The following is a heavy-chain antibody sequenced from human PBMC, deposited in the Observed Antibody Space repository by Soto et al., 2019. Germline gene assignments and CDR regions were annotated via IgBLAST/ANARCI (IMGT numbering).Heavy chain of an antibody. CDR3: ARGRYGDY. CDR1: GYGFTTYG. V-gene: IGHV1-18*01. CDR2: ISADNGNT. J-gene: IGHJ4*02. D-gene: IGHD1-1*01. Sequence: ASVKVSCKGSGYGFTTYGITWVRQAPGQGLEWMAWISADNGNTNYAQKLQGRVTVTRDTSTSTAYMELRSLRSDDTAVYYCARGRYGDYRGRRAPDTVSS.